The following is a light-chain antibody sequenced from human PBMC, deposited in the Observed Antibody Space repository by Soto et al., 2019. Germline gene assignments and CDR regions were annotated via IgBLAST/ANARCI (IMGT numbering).Light chain of an antibody. Sequence: QSALTQPASVSGSPGQSITISCTGTSSDVGGYNYVSWYQQHPGKAPKLMIYEVSNRPSGVSNRFSGSNSGNTASLTISGLQAEDEAYYYCSSYTSSSTLVFGGGTKVTVL. CDR3: SSYTSSSTLV. V-gene: IGLV2-14*01. CDR1: SSDVGGYNY. CDR2: EVS. J-gene: IGLJ2*01.